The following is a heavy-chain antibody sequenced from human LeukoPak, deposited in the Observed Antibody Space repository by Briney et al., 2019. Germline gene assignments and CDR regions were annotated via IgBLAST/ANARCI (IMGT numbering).Heavy chain of an antibody. CDR2: IYYSGNT. V-gene: IGHV4-30-4*02. D-gene: IGHD3-16*01. J-gene: IGHJ4*02. Sequence: PSETLSLTCTVSGGSISSGDYYWSWIRQPPGKGLEWIGYIYYSGNTYYNSSLKSRVTISVDTSKNQFSLKLSSVTAADTAVYYCERSRGGYWGQGTLVTVSS. CDR1: GGSISSGDYY. CDR3: ERSRGGY.